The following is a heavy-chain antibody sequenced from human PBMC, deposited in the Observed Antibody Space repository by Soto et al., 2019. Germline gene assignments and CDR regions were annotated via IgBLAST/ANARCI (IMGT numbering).Heavy chain of an antibody. D-gene: IGHD7-27*01. CDR1: GFTFSSYW. CDR2: INSDGSST. Sequence: GGSLRLSCAASGFTFSSYWMHWVRQAPGKGLVWVSRINSDGSSTSYADSVKGRFTISRDNAKNTLCLQMNSLRAEDTAVYYCARAGVGDAFDIWGQGTMVTVSS. CDR3: ARAGVGDAFDI. J-gene: IGHJ3*02. V-gene: IGHV3-74*01.